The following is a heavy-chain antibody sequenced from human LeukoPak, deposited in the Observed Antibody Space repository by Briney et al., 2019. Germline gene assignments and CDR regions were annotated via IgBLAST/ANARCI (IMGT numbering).Heavy chain of an antibody. Sequence: SETLSLTCTVSGGSISSYYWSWIRQPPGKGLEWIGYIYYSESTNYNPSLKSRVTISVDTSKNQFSLKLSSVTAADTAVYYCARLFKVRGVILYYYMDVWGKGTTVTISS. CDR2: IYYSEST. V-gene: IGHV4-59*01. CDR1: GGSISSYY. CDR3: ARLFKVRGVILYYYMDV. J-gene: IGHJ6*03. D-gene: IGHD3-10*01.